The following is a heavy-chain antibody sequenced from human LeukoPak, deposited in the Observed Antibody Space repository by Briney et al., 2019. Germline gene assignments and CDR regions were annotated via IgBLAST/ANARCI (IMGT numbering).Heavy chain of an antibody. CDR2: LKEDGSER. CDR3: ARGGGSPRTFDY. J-gene: IGHJ4*02. D-gene: IGHD2-15*01. Sequence: GGALRLSCAASGFTFSTHWMSRVRQPPGKGLEWVATLKEDGSERYYVDSVKGRFTISRDNAKNSLYLQMNSLRGEDTAVYFCARGGGSPRTFDYWGQGTLVTFSS. CDR1: GFTFSTHW. V-gene: IGHV3-7*04.